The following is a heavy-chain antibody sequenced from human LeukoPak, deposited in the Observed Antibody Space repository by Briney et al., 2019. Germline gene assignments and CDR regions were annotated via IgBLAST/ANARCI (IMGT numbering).Heavy chain of an antibody. D-gene: IGHD1-26*01. CDR1: GFTFSSYE. V-gene: IGHV3-48*03. J-gene: IGHJ4*02. CDR3: AGEFRSYPDY. Sequence: GGSLRLSCAASGFTFSSYEMNWVRQAPGKGLEWVSYISSSGSTIYYADSVKGRFTISRDNAKNSLYLQVNSLRAEDTAVYYCAGEFRSYPDYWGQGTLVTVSS. CDR2: ISSSGSTI.